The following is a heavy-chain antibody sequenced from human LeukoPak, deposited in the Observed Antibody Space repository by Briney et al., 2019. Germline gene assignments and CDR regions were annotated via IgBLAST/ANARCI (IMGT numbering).Heavy chain of an antibody. V-gene: IGHV3-7*03. Sequence: GGSLRLSCAVSGFTFSNAWMNWVRQAPGKGLEWVANIKQDGSEKYYVDSVKGRFTISRDNAKNSLYLQMSNLRAEDTAVYFCARGGGLDVWGQGATVTVSS. CDR3: ARGGGLDV. CDR1: GFTFSNAW. J-gene: IGHJ6*02. D-gene: IGHD3-16*01. CDR2: IKQDGSEK.